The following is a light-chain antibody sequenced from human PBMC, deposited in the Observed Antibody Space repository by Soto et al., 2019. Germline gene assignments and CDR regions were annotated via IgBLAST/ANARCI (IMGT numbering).Light chain of an antibody. CDR2: WAS. J-gene: IGKJ2*01. Sequence: DIVMTQSPDSLAVSLGERATINCKSSQSVLYSSNNKNYLAWYQQRPGQHPKLLIYWASTRESGVPDRFSGSGSGTDFTLTITSLQAEDVAVYYCQQYESTPPTFGPGTKLEIK. V-gene: IGKV4-1*01. CDR3: QQYESTPPT. CDR1: QSVLYSSNNKNY.